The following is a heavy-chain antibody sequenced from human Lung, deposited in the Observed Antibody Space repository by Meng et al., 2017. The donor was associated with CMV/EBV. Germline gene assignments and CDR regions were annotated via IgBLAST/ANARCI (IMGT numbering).Heavy chain of an antibody. D-gene: IGHD1-26*01. V-gene: IGHV3-7*01. Sequence: SCAACGFTFSSYWMSWVRQAPGKGLEWVANIKQDGSEKYYVDSVKGRFTISRDNAKNSLYLQMNSLRAEDTAVYYCARDRSGSYIGYWGQGTLVTVSS. J-gene: IGHJ4*02. CDR1: GFTFSSYW. CDR2: IKQDGSEK. CDR3: ARDRSGSYIGY.